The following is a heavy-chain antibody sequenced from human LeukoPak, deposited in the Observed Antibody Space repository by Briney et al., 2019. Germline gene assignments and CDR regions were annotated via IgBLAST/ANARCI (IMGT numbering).Heavy chain of an antibody. CDR2: FFTGGST. V-gene: IGHV4-4*07. CDR1: GGSIDSHY. CDR3: ARGSGVAVGMDV. D-gene: IGHD6-19*01. Sequence: SETLSLTCTVSGGSIDSHYWSWNRQSAGKGLEWIGRFFTGGSTYYNPSLESRVTMSVDTSKNQFSLKLRSVTAADTAVYFCARGSGVAVGMDVWGQGTTVIVSS. J-gene: IGHJ6*02.